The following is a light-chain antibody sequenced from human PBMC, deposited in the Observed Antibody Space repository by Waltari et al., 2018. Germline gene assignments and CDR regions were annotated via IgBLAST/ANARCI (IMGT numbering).Light chain of an antibody. CDR1: SSYVGPYNY. CDR3: SSYTGSDMDIV. CDR2: DVT. V-gene: IGLV2-8*01. Sequence: QSALTQPPSASGSPGQSVTISCTGTSSYVGPYNYVPSNQQHPGQAPKLMIYDVTKRPSGVPDRFSAAKSGNTASLTVSGLQAEDEAEYYCSSYTGSDMDIVFGGGTKLTVL. J-gene: IGLJ3*02.